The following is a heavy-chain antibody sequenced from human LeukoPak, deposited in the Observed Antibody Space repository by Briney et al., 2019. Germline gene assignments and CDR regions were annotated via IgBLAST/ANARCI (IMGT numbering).Heavy chain of an antibody. CDR3: SRGERDFDY. D-gene: IGHD3-16*01. J-gene: IGHJ4*02. V-gene: IGHV3-49*04. CDR1: GLSFGDSA. Sequence: GVSLRLSCTTSGLSFGDSAMSWVRQAPGKGLEWVGVTRSKAYHGTTEYAASVKGRFTISSDDSKSIAYLQMNSLKTEDTAVYYCSRGERDFDYWGQGTLVTVSS. CDR2: TRSKAYHGTT.